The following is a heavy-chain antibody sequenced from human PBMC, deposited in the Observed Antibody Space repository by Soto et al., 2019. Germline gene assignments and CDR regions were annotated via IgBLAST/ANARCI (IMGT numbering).Heavy chain of an antibody. V-gene: IGHV3-7*01. CDR1: GFTFSTYW. CDR3: SRSLDS. J-gene: IGHJ4*02. Sequence: PGGSLRLSCAASGFTFSTYWMDWVRQTPGKGLEWVANINQDGSEKNYVDSVKGRFTISRDNAKNTLTLQMSSPTAEDSALYYCSRSLDSWGQGTLVTVSS. CDR2: INQDGSEK.